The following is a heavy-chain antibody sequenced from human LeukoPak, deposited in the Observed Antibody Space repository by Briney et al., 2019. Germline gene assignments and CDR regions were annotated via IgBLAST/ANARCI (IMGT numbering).Heavy chain of an antibody. J-gene: IGHJ4*02. CDR3: ARDPSNSGYDYLYYFDY. Sequence: ASVKVSCKASGYTSTTYYMHWVRQAPGQGLEWMGWINPDNGSTNYAQKFQGRVTMTRDMSISTAYMELSRLRSDDTAVYYCARDPSNSGYDYLYYFDYWGQGTLVTVSS. D-gene: IGHD5-12*01. V-gene: IGHV1-2*02. CDR2: INPDNGST. CDR1: GYTSTTYY.